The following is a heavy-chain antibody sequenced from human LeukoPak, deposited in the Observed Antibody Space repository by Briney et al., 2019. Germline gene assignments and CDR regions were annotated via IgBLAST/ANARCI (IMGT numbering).Heavy chain of an antibody. CDR3: VKSIRQQLLPTGVDY. Sequence: GGSLRLSCAASGFTFSSYSMNWVRQAPGKGLEWVSSISSSSSYIYYADSVRGRFTISRDNAKNTLYLQMNSLRAEDTAVYYCVKSIRQQLLPTGVDYWGQGTLVTVSS. CDR1: GFTFSSYS. V-gene: IGHV3-21*04. J-gene: IGHJ4*02. CDR2: ISSSSSYI. D-gene: IGHD6-13*01.